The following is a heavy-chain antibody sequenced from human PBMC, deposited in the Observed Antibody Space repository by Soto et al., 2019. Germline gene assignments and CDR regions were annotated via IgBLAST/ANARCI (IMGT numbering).Heavy chain of an antibody. V-gene: IGHV1-18*04. D-gene: IGHD3-10*01. Sequence: GASVKVSCKASGYTFASYGISWVRQAPGQGLEWMGWISAYNGNTNYAQRLQGRVTMTTDTSTSTAYMELRSLRSDDTAVYYCARDQELLWFGELLSPPDAFDIWGQGTMVTVSS. CDR1: GYTFASYG. J-gene: IGHJ3*02. CDR2: ISAYNGNT. CDR3: ARDQELLWFGELLSPPDAFDI.